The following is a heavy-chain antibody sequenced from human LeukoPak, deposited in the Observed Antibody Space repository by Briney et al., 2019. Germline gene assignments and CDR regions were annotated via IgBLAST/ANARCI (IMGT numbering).Heavy chain of an antibody. CDR1: GGSFSGYY. CDR3: ARRDYDYVWGSPFDY. J-gene: IGHJ4*02. D-gene: IGHD3-16*01. Sequence: PSETLSLTCAVYGGSFSGYYWIWIRQPPGKGLEWIGEISHSRSTNYNPSLKSRVTISVDTSKNQFSLKLSSVTAADTAVYYCARRDYDYVWGSPFDYWGQGTLVTVSS. V-gene: IGHV4-34*01. CDR2: ISHSRST.